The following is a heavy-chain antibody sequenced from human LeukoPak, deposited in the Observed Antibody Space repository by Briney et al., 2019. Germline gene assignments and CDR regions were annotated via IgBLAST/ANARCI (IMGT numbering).Heavy chain of an antibody. D-gene: IGHD3-3*02. CDR1: GFTFSSYA. CDR3: ARVHSGLTTFLEWLLYWDY. J-gene: IGHJ4*02. Sequence: PGGSLRLSCAASGFTFSSYAMHWVRQAPGKGLEWVAVISYDGSNKYYADSVKGRFTISRDNSKNTLYLQMNSLRAEDTAVYYCARVHSGLTTFLEWLLYWDYWGQGTLVTVSS. V-gene: IGHV3-30-3*01. CDR2: ISYDGSNK.